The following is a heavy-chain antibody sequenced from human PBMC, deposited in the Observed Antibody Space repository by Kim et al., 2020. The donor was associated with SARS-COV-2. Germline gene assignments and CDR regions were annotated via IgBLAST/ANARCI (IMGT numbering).Heavy chain of an antibody. CDR2: ISSSGSTI. CDR3: ARDVRVARRVWICDYVRDV. D-gene: IGHD2-2*03. V-gene: IGHV3-48*03. J-gene: IGHJ6*02. CDR1: GFAFSSYD. Sequence: GGSLRLSCAASGFAFSSYDMNWVRQAPGKGLEWVSYISSSGSTIYYADSVKGRFTISRDNAKNSLYLQMNSLRAEDTAVYYCARDVRVARRVWICDYVRDVGGQETTLPLSS.